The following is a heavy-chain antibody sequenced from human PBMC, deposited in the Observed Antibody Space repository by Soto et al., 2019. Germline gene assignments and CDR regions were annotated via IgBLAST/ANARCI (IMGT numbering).Heavy chain of an antibody. V-gene: IGHV4-39*01. D-gene: IGHD3-9*01. CDR1: GDSINSDKYY. J-gene: IGHJ4*02. CDR3: ARLEGLATISYYFDF. Sequence: QLQLQESGPGLVKPSETLSLTCSVSGDSINSDKYYWGWIRQPPGKGLEWIGSIYYRGNTYYNPSLQTRFTISLDKSKSQFSLKLTSVTAADSAVYFCARLEGLATISYYFDFWGQGALVTVSS. CDR2: IYYRGNT.